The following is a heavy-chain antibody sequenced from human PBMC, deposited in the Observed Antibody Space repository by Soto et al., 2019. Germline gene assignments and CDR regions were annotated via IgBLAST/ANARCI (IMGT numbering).Heavy chain of an antibody. D-gene: IGHD6-6*01. CDR2: IRSKAYGGTT. Sequence: PGGSLRLSCTASGFTFGDYAMSWVRRAPGKGLEWVGFIRSKAYGGTTEYAASVKGRFTISRDGSKSIAYLQMNSLKTEDTAVYYCTRVVAAPGSNWFDPWGQGTLVTVSS. J-gene: IGHJ5*02. CDR3: TRVVAAPGSNWFDP. CDR1: GFTFGDYA. V-gene: IGHV3-49*04.